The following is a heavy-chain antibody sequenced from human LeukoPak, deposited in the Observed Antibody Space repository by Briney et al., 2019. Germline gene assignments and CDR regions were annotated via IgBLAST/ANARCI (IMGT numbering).Heavy chain of an antibody. J-gene: IGHJ3*02. V-gene: IGHV5-51*01. CDR1: GYSFTSYW. CDR3: ARQNYDFWGGYYTGAFDI. Sequence: GESLKISCKGSGYSFTSYWIGWVRQMPGKGLEWMGIIYPGDSDTRYSPSFQGQVTISADKSISTAYLQWSSLKASDTAMYYCARQNYDFWGGYYTGAFDIWGQGTMVTVSS. CDR2: IYPGDSDT. D-gene: IGHD3-3*01.